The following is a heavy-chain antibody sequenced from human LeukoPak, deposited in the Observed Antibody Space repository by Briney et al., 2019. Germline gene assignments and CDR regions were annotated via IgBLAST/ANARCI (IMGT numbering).Heavy chain of an antibody. Sequence: ASVKVSCKASGYTFTSYDINWVRQATGQGLEWMGWMNLNSGNTGYAQKFQGRVTMTRNTSISTAYMELSSLRSEDTAVYYCATPYYDFWSGYYTQYYYYGMDVWGQGTTVTVSS. V-gene: IGHV1-8*01. CDR1: GYTFTSYD. J-gene: IGHJ6*02. CDR2: MNLNSGNT. D-gene: IGHD3-3*01. CDR3: ATPYYDFWSGYYTQYYYYGMDV.